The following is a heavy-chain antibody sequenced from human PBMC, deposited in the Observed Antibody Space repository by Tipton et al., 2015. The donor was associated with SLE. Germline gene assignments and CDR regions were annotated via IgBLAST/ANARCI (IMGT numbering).Heavy chain of an antibody. CDR1: GGSISSQY. CDR3: ARLDSPLHAFDI. V-gene: IGHV4-59*11. Sequence: TLSLTCTVSGGSISSQYWSWIRQPPGKGLEWIGYIYYSGSTHYNSSLKSRVTISLDTSKNRFSLRLSSVTAADTAVYYCARLDSPLHAFDIWGQGTLVTVSS. D-gene: IGHD3/OR15-3a*01. J-gene: IGHJ3*02. CDR2: IYYSGST.